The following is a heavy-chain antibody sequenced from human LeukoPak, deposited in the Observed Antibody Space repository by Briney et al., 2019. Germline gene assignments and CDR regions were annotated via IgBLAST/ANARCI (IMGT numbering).Heavy chain of an antibody. J-gene: IGHJ4*02. V-gene: IGHV4-59*08. CDR2: IYYSGST. D-gene: IGHD3-9*01. CDR1: GGSISNYY. Sequence: SETLSLTCTVSGGSISNYYWSWIRQPPGKGLEWIGYIYYSGSTNYNPSLKSRVTISVDTSKNQFSLKLSSVTAAGTAVYYCARLQLRYFDWALDYWGQGTLVTVSS. CDR3: ARLQLRYFDWALDY.